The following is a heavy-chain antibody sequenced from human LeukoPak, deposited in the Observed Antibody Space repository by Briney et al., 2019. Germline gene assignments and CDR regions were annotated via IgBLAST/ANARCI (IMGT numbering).Heavy chain of an antibody. CDR3: ARVGNSIVSDGHFDY. J-gene: IGHJ4*02. V-gene: IGHV1-18*01. CDR2: ISAYNGNT. D-gene: IGHD3-22*01. Sequence: ASVKVSCKASGYTFTSYGISWVRQAPGQGLEWMGWISAYNGNTNYAQKLQGRVTMTTDTSTSTAYMELRSLRSDDTAVYYCARVGNSIVSDGHFDYWGQGTLVTVSS. CDR1: GYTFTSYG.